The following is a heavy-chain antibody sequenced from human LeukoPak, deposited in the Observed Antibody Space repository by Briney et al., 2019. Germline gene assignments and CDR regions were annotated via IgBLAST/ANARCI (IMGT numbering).Heavy chain of an antibody. Sequence: GGSLRLPCAASGFIFSSYNVNWVRQAPGKGLEWVSYISDDSNTIYYADSVKGRFTISRDNGKNSLFLQMKSLRAEDTAVYYCVRDQALWGAFDIWGQGTMVTVSS. CDR2: ISDDSNTI. CDR3: VRDQALWGAFDI. J-gene: IGHJ3*02. V-gene: IGHV3-48*04. D-gene: IGHD3-10*01. CDR1: GFIFSSYN.